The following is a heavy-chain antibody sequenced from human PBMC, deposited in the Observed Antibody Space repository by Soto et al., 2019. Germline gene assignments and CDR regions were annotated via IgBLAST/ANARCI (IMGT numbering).Heavy chain of an antibody. CDR1: GFTFSNAW. D-gene: IGHD2-15*01. V-gene: IGHV3-15*07. CDR3: TTDLLVVVVAATDY. J-gene: IGHJ4*02. Sequence: PGGSLRLSCAASGFTFSNAWMNWVRQAPGKGLEWVGRIKSKTDGGTTDYAAPVKGRFTISRDDSKNTLYLQMNSLKTEDTAVYYCTTDLLVVVVAATDYWGQGTLVTVSS. CDR2: IKSKTDGGTT.